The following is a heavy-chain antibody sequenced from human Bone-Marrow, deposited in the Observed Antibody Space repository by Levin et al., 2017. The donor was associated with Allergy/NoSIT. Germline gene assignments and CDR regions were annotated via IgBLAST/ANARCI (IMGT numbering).Heavy chain of an antibody. D-gene: IGHD3-3*01. CDR1: GFTFSSYS. Sequence: GGSLRPSCAASGFTFSSYSMNWVRQAPGKGLEWVSSISSSSSYIYYADSVKGRFTISRDNAKNSLYLQMNSLRAEDTAVYYCARESYDFWSGYQKYYFDYWGQGTLVTVSS. J-gene: IGHJ4*02. V-gene: IGHV3-21*01. CDR2: ISSSSSYI. CDR3: ARESYDFWSGYQKYYFDY.